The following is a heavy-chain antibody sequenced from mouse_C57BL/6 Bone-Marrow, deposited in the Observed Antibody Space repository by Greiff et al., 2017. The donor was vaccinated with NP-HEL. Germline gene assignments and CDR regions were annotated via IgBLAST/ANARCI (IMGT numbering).Heavy chain of an antibody. D-gene: IGHD1-1*01. CDR1: GFTFSSYG. CDR3: ARRNYYGSSYLYARDY. CDR2: ISSGGSYT. J-gene: IGHJ4*01. V-gene: IGHV5-6*01. Sequence: EVQGVESGGDLVKPGGSLKLSCAASGFTFSSYGMSWVRQTPDKRLEWVATISSGGSYTYYPDSVKGRFTISRDNAKNTLYLQMSSLKSEDTAMYYCARRNYYGSSYLYARDYWGQGTSVTVSS.